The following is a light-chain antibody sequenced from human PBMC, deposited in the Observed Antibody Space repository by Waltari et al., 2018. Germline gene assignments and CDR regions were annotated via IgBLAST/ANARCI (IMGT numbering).Light chain of an antibody. CDR2: YDH. V-gene: IGLV3-21*04. CDR3: QVWDSSTDHSWV. J-gene: IGLJ3*02. Sequence: SYVLTQPPSVSVAPGETARITCGGDKLVYKSVHWYQQRPGQAPVLVISYDHDRPSGIPERFSGSNSGNTATLTISRVEVVDAADYYCQVWDSSTDHSWVFGGGTRLTVL. CDR1: KLVYKS.